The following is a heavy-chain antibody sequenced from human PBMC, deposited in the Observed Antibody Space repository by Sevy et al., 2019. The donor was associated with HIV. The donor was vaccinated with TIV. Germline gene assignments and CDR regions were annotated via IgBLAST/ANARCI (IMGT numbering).Heavy chain of an antibody. CDR2: ISGSSSYI. D-gene: IGHD6-13*01. J-gene: IGHJ6*03. V-gene: IGHV3-21*01. Sequence: GGSLRLSCAASGFTFSSYSLSWVRQAPGKGLEWVSSISGSSSYIYHTDSVKGRFTISRDNAKNSLDLKMNSLRAEDTAVYYCTRHVDVTSSWYQTYSFYYMDVWGKWTTVTVSS. CDR1: GFTFSSYS. CDR3: TRHVDVTSSWYQTYSFYYMDV.